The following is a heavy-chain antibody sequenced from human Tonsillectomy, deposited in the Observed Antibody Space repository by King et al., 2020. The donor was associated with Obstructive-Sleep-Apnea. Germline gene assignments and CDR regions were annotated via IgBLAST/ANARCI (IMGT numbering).Heavy chain of an antibody. CDR1: GFTFDDYA. CDR2: ISWDGGST. Sequence: VQLVESGGVVVQPGESLRLFCAASGFTFDDYAMHWVRQAPGKGLEWVSLISWDGGSTYYADSVKGRFTISRDNSKNSLYLQMNSLRAEDTALYYCAKAARDARLDYWGQGTLVTVSS. D-gene: IGHD5-24*01. J-gene: IGHJ4*02. V-gene: IGHV3-43D*03. CDR3: AKAARDARLDY.